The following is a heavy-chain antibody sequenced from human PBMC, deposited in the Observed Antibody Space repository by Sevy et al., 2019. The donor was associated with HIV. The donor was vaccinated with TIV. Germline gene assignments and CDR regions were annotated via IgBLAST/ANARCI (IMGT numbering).Heavy chain of an antibody. D-gene: IGHD6-13*01. CDR1: GFTFSDHY. Sequence: GGSLRLSCAASGFTFSDHYMEWVRQAPGKGLEWVGRIRNKADSYTTEYAASVKGRFTISRVDSKNSLYLLMNSLKTEDTAVYYWATHAGIAAAGRVFDYWGQGTLVTVSS. CDR2: IRNKADSYTT. CDR3: ATHAGIAAAGRVFDY. V-gene: IGHV3-72*01. J-gene: IGHJ4*02.